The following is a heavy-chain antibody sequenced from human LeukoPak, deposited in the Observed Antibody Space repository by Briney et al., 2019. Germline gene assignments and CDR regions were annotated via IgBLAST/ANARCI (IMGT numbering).Heavy chain of an antibody. V-gene: IGHV4-59*01. J-gene: IGHJ6*02. CDR2: IYYSGST. Sequence: SSETLSLTCTVSGGSISTYFWSWIRQPPGKGLEWIGYIYYSGSTNYNPSLKSRVTISVDTSKNEFSLKLSSVSAADTAVYYCARGPRYYDISSGYYYYGMDVWGQGTTVTVSS. D-gene: IGHD3-9*01. CDR3: ARGPRYYDISSGYYYYGMDV. CDR1: GGSISTYF.